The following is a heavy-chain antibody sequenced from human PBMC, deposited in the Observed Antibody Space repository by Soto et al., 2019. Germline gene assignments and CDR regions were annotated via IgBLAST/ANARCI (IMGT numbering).Heavy chain of an antibody. CDR3: ASAGGVGPNSYDY. J-gene: IGHJ4*02. Sequence: GGSLRLSCAASGFIFSDYYMGWIRQAPGKGLEWVSYISSSGTAIYYADSVTGRFTVSRDNAKNSLYLQMNSLRAEDTAVYFCASAGGVGPNSYDYRGQGTLVTVSS. CDR1: GFIFSDYY. CDR2: ISSSGTAI. V-gene: IGHV3-11*01. D-gene: IGHD2-8*02.